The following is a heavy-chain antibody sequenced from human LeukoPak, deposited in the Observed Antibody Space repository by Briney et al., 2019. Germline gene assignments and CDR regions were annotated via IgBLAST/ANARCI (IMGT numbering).Heavy chain of an antibody. D-gene: IGHD3-22*01. CDR1: GYTFTSYG. J-gene: IGHJ6*03. CDR2: ISAYNGNT. CDR3: ARAVYDSSGYYYIGYYYYYYMDV. Sequence: ASVKVSCKASGYTFTSYGISWVRQAPGQGLEWMGWISAYNGNTNYAQKLQGRVTMTTDTSTSTAYMELRSLRSDDTAVYYCARAVYDSSGYYYIGYYYYYYMDVRGKGTTVTVSS. V-gene: IGHV1-18*01.